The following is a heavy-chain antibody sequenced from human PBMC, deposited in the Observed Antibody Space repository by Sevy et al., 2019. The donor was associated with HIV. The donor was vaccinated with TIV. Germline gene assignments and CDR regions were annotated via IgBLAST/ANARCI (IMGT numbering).Heavy chain of an antibody. D-gene: IGHD2-15*01. CDR2: ISWNSANI. CDR3: ATDFNSGTLRWYSLDS. CDR1: GFSFNDYA. Sequence: GGSLRLSCAASGFSFNDYAMHWVRQAPGKGLEWVSGISWNSANIDYMDSVKDRFTISRDNAKNSLYLQMTSLRGEDTALYYCATDFNSGTLRWYSLDSWGQGTLVTVSS. J-gene: IGHJ4*02. V-gene: IGHV3-9*01.